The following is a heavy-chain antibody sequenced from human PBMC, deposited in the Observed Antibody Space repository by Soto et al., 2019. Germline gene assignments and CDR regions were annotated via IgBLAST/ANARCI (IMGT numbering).Heavy chain of an antibody. Sequence: QVQLVESGGGVVQPGRSLRLSCAASEFTFRSYGMHWVRQAPGKGLEWVARISYDGSEKHFADSVKGRFTISRDNVKNTLFLKMNSLRAEDTAVYYGAKDLKPLSPDSYFDYWGQGTLVSVSS. J-gene: IGHJ4*02. D-gene: IGHD3-3*02. CDR2: ISYDGSEK. CDR1: EFTFRSYG. CDR3: AKDLKPLSPDSYFDY. V-gene: IGHV3-30*18.